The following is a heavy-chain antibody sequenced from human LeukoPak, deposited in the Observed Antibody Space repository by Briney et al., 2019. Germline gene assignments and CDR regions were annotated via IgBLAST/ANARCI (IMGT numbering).Heavy chain of an antibody. CDR2: INSDGSST. D-gene: IGHD3-22*01. J-gene: IGHJ3*02. Sequence: PGGSLRLSCAASGFTFSRDWIHWVRQVPGKGLVWVSRINSDGSSTSYADSVKGRFTISRDNAKNTLYLQMNSLRAEDTAVYYCARGTTYYYDSSGLNAFDIWGQGTMVTVSS. CDR1: GFTFSRDW. V-gene: IGHV3-74*01. CDR3: ARGTTYYYDSSGLNAFDI.